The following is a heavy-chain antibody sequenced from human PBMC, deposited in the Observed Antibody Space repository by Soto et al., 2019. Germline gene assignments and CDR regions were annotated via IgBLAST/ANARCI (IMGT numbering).Heavy chain of an antibody. CDR3: ARDKDRQQLGGNYYYIMDV. CDR2: IMPVFSTP. D-gene: IGHD3-3*02. Sequence: QVQLVQSGPEVKKPGSSVRVSCKTSGGTFRTSAISWVRQAPGQGLEWMGGIMPVFSTPDYAQKFQGRVTITADEATSTADMELSSRRSEDTAVYYCARDKDRQQLGGNYYYIMDVWGQGTTVTVSS. CDR1: GGTFRTSA. V-gene: IGHV1-69*12. J-gene: IGHJ6*02.